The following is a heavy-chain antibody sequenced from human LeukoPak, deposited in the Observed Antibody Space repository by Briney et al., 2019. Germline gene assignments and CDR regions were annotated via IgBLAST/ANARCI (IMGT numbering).Heavy chain of an antibody. Sequence: SETLSLTCTVSGGSISSSSYYWGWIRQPPGKGLEWIGSIYYSGSTYYNPSLKSRVTISVDTSKNQFSLKLSSVTAADTAVYYCARQYWYYDILTGYTPHHLDYWGQGTLVTVSP. CDR2: IYYSGST. D-gene: IGHD3-9*01. CDR3: ARQYWYYDILTGYTPHHLDY. J-gene: IGHJ4*02. CDR1: GGSISSSSYY. V-gene: IGHV4-39*01.